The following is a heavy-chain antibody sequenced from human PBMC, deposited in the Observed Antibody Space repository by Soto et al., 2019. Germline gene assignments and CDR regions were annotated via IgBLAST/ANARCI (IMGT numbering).Heavy chain of an antibody. CDR3: ARGVTIFGVVIIPFFDY. Sequence: SETLSLSCAVYGGSFSGYYWSWIRQPPGKGLEWIGEINHSGSTNYNPSLKSRVTISVDTSKNQFSLKLSSVTAADTAVYYCARGVTIFGVVIIPFFDYSVLGTLFTV. CDR2: INHSGST. J-gene: IGHJ4*02. D-gene: IGHD3-3*01. CDR1: GGSFSGYY. V-gene: IGHV4-34*01.